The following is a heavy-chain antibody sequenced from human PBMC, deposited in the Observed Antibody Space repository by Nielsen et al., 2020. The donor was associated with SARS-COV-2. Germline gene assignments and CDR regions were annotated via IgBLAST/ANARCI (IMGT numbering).Heavy chain of an antibody. Sequence: GESLKISCKGSGCSFTSYWIGWVRQMPGKGLEWMGIIYPGDSDTRYSPSFQGQVTISADKSISTAYLQWSSLKASDTAMYYCARLGYYYDSSGYYSDYYGMDVWGQGTTVTVSS. V-gene: IGHV5-51*01. J-gene: IGHJ6*02. CDR2: IYPGDSDT. D-gene: IGHD3-22*01. CDR3: ARLGYYYDSSGYYSDYYGMDV. CDR1: GCSFTSYW.